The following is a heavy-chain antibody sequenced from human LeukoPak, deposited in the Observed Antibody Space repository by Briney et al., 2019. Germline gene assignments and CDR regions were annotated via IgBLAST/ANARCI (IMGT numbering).Heavy chain of an antibody. CDR2: IYYSGST. Sequence: PSETLSFTCTVSGGSISSSSYYWGWIRQPPGKGLEWIGSIYYSGSTYYNPSLKSRVTISVDTSKNQFSLKLSSVTAADTAVYYCARVGSSWYDRTGYYFDYWGQGTLVTVSS. CDR3: ARVGSSWYDRTGYYFDY. D-gene: IGHD6-13*01. V-gene: IGHV4-39*07. CDR1: GGSISSSSYY. J-gene: IGHJ4*02.